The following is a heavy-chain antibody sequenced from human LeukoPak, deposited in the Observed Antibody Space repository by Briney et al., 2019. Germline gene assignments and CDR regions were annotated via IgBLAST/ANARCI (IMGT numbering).Heavy chain of an antibody. J-gene: IGHJ3*02. D-gene: IGHD2-15*01. V-gene: IGHV1-2*02. Sequence: ASVKVSCKASGYTFTGYYMHWVRQAPGQGLEWMGWINPNSGGTNYAQKFQGRVTMTSETSISTAYMELSRLSSDDTAVYYCASPASVVVVAARTDDAFDIWGQGTMVTVSS. CDR2: INPNSGGT. CDR1: GYTFTGYY. CDR3: ASPASVVVVAARTDDAFDI.